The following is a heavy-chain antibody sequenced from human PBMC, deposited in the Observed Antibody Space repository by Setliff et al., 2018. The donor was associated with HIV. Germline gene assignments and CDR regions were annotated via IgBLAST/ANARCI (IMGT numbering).Heavy chain of an antibody. J-gene: IGHJ4*02. CDR1: GASFSGYY. CDR2: INHSGIT. V-gene: IGHV4-34*01. Sequence: PSETLSLTCAVYGASFSGYYWAWIRQSPGTGLEWIGEINHSGITNYNPTLKSRVTISTDTSKNQFSLRLNSVTAADTAVYYCARVRLRVPPSMFDYWGQGALVTVSS. D-gene: IGHD2-2*01. CDR3: ARVRLRVPPSMFDY.